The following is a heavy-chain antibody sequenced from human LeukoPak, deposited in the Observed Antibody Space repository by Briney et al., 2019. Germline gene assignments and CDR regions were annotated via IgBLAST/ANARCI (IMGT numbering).Heavy chain of an antibody. Sequence: PGGSLPLSWPATVCTFSSYAMGWVGQPPGRGRDGVGAISGREGSTYDAGSVNGRSTISRDNSKSTLYLQMNSLRAEDTAVYYCAKDPRWSSGWRSNNGDAFDIWGQGTMVTVSS. V-gene: IGHV3-23*01. D-gene: IGHD6-19*01. CDR2: ISGREGST. CDR1: VCTFSSYA. J-gene: IGHJ3*02. CDR3: AKDPRWSSGWRSNNGDAFDI.